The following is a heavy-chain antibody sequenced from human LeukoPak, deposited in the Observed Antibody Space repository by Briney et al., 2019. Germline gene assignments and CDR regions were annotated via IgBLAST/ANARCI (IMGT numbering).Heavy chain of an antibody. V-gene: IGHV3-74*01. CDR1: GFSFGTYW. Sequence: GGSLRLSLAASGFSFGTYWSHWFRQAPGKGLVWFSRISSDGSSTTYADSVQGRFTISRDNAKNTLYLQMNSLRAEDTAVYYCARVGLHCSGGSCYDYWGQGTLVTVSS. D-gene: IGHD2-15*01. CDR2: ISSDGSST. CDR3: ARVGLHCSGGSCYDY. J-gene: IGHJ4*02.